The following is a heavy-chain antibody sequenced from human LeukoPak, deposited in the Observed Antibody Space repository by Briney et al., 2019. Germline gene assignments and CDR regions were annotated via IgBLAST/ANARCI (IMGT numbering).Heavy chain of an antibody. J-gene: IGHJ3*01. V-gene: IGHV5-10-1*01. CDR1: GYSFATYW. CDR2: IDPGNSYT. Sequence: PGESLKISCKGSGYSFATYWINWVRQMPGKGLEWMGKIDPGNSYTNYSPSFQGHVTISVDKSISIAYLQWTSLKASDTAFYYCARPLAAGGGVQDAFDVWGQGTVVTVSS. D-gene: IGHD1-1*01. CDR3: ARPLAAGGGVQDAFDV.